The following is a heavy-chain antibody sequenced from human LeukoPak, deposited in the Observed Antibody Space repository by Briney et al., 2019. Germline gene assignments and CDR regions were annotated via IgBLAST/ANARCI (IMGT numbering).Heavy chain of an antibody. D-gene: IGHD1-26*01. Sequence: ASVKVSCKAPGGTFSSYSITWVRQAPGQGLEWMDGVAPLLETTNYAPKFRGRMTITADESTSTAYMELTSLRSDDTAVYYCARDRIVGALGWLDPRGQGTLVTVSS. J-gene: IGHJ5*02. CDR3: ARDRIVGALGWLDP. CDR1: GGTFSSYS. CDR2: VAPLLETT. V-gene: IGHV1-69*13.